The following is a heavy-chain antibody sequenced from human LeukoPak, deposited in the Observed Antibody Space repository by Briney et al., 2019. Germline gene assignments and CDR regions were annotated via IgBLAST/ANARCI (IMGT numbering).Heavy chain of an antibody. J-gene: IGHJ5*02. CDR2: ISYDGSNK. D-gene: IGHD2-2*01. CDR3: ARDIGEDCSSTSCYP. V-gene: IGHV3-30*03. Sequence: PGRSLRLSCAASGLTFSSYGLPGARKAPGKGLEWVAVISYDGSNKYYADSVKGRFTISRDNSKNTLYLQMNSLRADDTAVYYCARDIGEDCSSTSCYPWGQGTLVTVSS. CDR1: GLTFSSYG.